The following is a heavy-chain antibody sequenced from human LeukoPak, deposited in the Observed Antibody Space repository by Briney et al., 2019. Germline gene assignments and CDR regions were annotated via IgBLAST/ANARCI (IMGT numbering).Heavy chain of an antibody. CDR3: ARWDCSSTSCFFGY. CDR2: ISSSSSYI. V-gene: IGHV3-21*01. J-gene: IGHJ4*02. CDR1: GFTFSSYS. D-gene: IGHD2-2*01. Sequence: GGSLRLSCAASGFTFSSYSMNWVRQAPGKGLEWVSSISSSSSYIYYADSVKGRFTISRDNAKNSLYLQMNSLRAEDTAVYYCARWDCSSTSCFFGYWGQGTLVTVSS.